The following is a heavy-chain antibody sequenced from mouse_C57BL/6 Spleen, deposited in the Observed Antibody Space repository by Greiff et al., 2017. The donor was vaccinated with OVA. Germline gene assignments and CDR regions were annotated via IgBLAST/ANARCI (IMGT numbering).Heavy chain of an antibody. V-gene: IGHV5-9-1*02. CDR3: TRENWEYYYAMDY. CDR1: GFTFSSYA. CDR2: ISSGGAYI. D-gene: IGHD4-1*01. J-gene: IGHJ4*01. Sequence: EVQRVESGEGLVKPGGSLKLSCAASGFTFSSYAMSWVRQTPEKRLEWVAYISSGGAYIYYADTVKGRFTISRDNARNTLYLQMSSLKSEDTAMYYCTRENWEYYYAMDYWGQGTSVTVSS.